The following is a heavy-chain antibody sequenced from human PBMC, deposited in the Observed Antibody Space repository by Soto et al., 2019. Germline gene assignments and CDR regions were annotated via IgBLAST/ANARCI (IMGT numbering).Heavy chain of an antibody. CDR2: IYYSGSA. Sequence: SETLSLTCTVSGGSISSYYWSWIRQPPGKGLEWIGYIYYSGSANYNPSLKSRVTISVDTSKNQFSLKLSSVTAADTAVYYCARDRDGSSSLLKSQYMDVWGKGTTVTVSS. CDR1: GGSISSYY. D-gene: IGHD6-6*01. J-gene: IGHJ6*03. CDR3: ARDRDGSSSLLKSQYMDV. V-gene: IGHV4-59*01.